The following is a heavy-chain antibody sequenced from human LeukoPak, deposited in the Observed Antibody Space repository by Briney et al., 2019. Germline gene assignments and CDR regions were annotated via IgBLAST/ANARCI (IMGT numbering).Heavy chain of an antibody. CDR1: GGSISSSSYY. D-gene: IGHD4-11*01. Sequence: PSETLSLTCTVSGGSISSSSYYWGWIRQPPGKGLEWIGEINHGGSTNYNPSLKSRVTISVDTSKNQFSLKLSSVTAADTAVYYCARGEPVYSNSPGFDPWGQGTLVTVSS. CDR3: ARGEPVYSNSPGFDP. CDR2: INHGGST. J-gene: IGHJ5*02. V-gene: IGHV4-39*07.